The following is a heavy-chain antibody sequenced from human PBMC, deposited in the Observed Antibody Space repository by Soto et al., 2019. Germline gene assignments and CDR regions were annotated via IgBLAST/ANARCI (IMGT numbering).Heavy chain of an antibody. D-gene: IGHD3-9*01. V-gene: IGHV3-15*01. Sequence: GGSLRLSCAGSVIPLSNARSSQVHQARGNGLEWVGRIKSKTDGGTTDYAAPGKGRFTISRDDSKNTLYLQMNSLKTEDTAVYYCTADHDILTGYDAFDIWGQGTMVTVSS. CDR2: IKSKTDGGTT. CDR1: VIPLSNAR. J-gene: IGHJ3*02. CDR3: TADHDILTGYDAFDI.